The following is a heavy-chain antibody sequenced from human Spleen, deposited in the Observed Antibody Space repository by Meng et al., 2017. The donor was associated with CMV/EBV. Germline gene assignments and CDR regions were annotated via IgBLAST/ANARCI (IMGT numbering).Heavy chain of an antibody. D-gene: IGHD2-15*01. Sequence: QITLKESGPTLVKPTQTLTMTCTFSGFSLSTSGMGVGWIRQPPGKALEWLALIYWDDDKRYSPSLKSRLTITKDTSKNQVVLTMTNMDPVDTATYYCAHRDYCSGGTCTFDYWGQGTLVTVSS. V-gene: IGHV2-5*02. CDR1: GFSLSTSGMG. CDR2: IYWDDDK. J-gene: IGHJ4*02. CDR3: AHRDYCSGGTCTFDY.